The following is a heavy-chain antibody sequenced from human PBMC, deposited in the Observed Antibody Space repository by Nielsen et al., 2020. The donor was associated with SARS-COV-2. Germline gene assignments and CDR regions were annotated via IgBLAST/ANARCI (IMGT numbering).Heavy chain of an antibody. D-gene: IGHD6-13*01. J-gene: IGHJ4*02. Sequence: GSLRLSCTVSGYSISSGYYWSWIRQPPGKGLEWIGYIYYSGSTNYNPSLKSRVTISVDTSKNQFSLKLSSVTAADTAVYYCARIGKSEGIDYWGQGTLVTVSS. V-gene: IGHV4-61*01. CDR2: IYYSGST. CDR3: ARIGKSEGIDY. CDR1: GYSISSGYY.